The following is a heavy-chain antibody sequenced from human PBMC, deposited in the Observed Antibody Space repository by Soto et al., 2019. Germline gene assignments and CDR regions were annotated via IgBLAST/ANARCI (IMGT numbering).Heavy chain of an antibody. CDR1: DGSISSYY. D-gene: IGHD3-10*01. CDR3: ARHWYGSGTHYTFDS. V-gene: IGHV4-59*08. Sequence: SETLSLTCTVSDGSISSYYWSWIRQPPGKGLEWIGYIYYSGSTDHNPSLKSRVTISVDTSKNQFSLKLSSMTAADTAVYFCARHWYGSGTHYTFDSWGQGTLVTVSS. J-gene: IGHJ4*02. CDR2: IYYSGST.